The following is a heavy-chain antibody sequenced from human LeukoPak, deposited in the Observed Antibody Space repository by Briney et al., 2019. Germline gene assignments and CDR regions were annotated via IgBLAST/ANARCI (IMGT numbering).Heavy chain of an antibody. Sequence: PSETLSLTCAVYGGSFSGYYWSWIRQPPGKGLEWIGEINHSGSTNYNPSLKSRVTISVDTSKNQFSLKLSSVTAADTAVYYCARGRPYCSSTSCYNRVHYYYMDVWGKGTTVTVSS. CDR1: GGSFSGYY. CDR2: INHSGST. D-gene: IGHD2-2*02. V-gene: IGHV4-34*01. CDR3: ARGRPYCSSTSCYNRVHYYYMDV. J-gene: IGHJ6*03.